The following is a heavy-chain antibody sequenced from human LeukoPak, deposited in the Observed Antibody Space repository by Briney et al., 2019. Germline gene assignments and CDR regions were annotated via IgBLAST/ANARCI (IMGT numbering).Heavy chain of an antibody. CDR3: AEEAYYGSGTYYNGREY. J-gene: IGHJ4*02. CDR1: GFTLNSYG. Sequence: TGGSLRLSCVASGFTLNSYGMSWVRQAPGKGLEWVSGISGSGDTYYAGAVKGRFTISRDISKNTLYLQMNSLRAEDTAVYYCAEEAYYGSGTYYNGREYWGQGTLVTVSS. D-gene: IGHD3-10*01. V-gene: IGHV3-23*01. CDR2: ISGSGDT.